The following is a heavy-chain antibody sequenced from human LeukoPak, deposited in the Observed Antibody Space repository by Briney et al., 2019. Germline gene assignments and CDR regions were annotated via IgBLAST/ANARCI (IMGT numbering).Heavy chain of an antibody. D-gene: IGHD3-10*01. V-gene: IGHV1-2*02. CDR2: ISPRSGDT. Sequence: GASVKVSCKASGYSFTDYYMHWVRQAPGQGLEWMGWISPRSGDTSYAQKFQGRVTMTRDTSINTVDMDLSGLTSDDTAVFYCERGREIHGGSDTKLDDYWGQGTLVTVSS. CDR3: ERGREIHGGSDTKLDDY. J-gene: IGHJ4*02. CDR1: GYSFTDYY.